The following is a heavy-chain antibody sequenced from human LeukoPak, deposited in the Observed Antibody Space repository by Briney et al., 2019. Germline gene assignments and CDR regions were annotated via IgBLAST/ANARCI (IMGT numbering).Heavy chain of an antibody. V-gene: IGHV3-13*01. CDR3: AREGRSSSWNNWYFDL. D-gene: IGHD6-13*01. Sequence: PGGSLRLSCAASGSIFSSYDMHWVRQPPGKGLEWVSAIGTIGDTYYADSVKGRFTISRENAKNSLYLQINSLRAGDTAVYYCAREGRSSSWNNWYFDLRGRGTLVTVSS. CDR1: GSIFSSYD. CDR2: IGTIGDT. J-gene: IGHJ2*01.